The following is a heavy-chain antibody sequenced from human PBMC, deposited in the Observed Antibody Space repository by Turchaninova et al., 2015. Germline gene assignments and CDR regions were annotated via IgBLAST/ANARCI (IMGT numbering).Heavy chain of an antibody. D-gene: IGHD5-12*01. Sequence: QVQLQESGPALVNPSETLSLTCDVSGYSISSGYYWGWIRQPPGKGLEWIGSIYHSGSTYYHPSLTRRFTISVDKSKNQFSLKLSSVTAADTAVYYCARHRGYSNFRGDPFDYWGQGTLVPVSS. V-gene: IGHV4-38-2*01. CDR1: GYSISSGYY. CDR3: ARHRGYSNFRGDPFDY. J-gene: IGHJ4*02. CDR2: IYHSGST.